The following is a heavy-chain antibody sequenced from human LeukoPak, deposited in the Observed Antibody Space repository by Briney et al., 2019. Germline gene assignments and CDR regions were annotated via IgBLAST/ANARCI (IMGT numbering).Heavy chain of an antibody. J-gene: IGHJ4*02. D-gene: IGHD6-13*01. CDR1: GYTLTELS. CDR2: INPNSGGT. Sequence: ASVKVSCKVSGYTLTELSMHWVRQAPGQGLEWMGWINPNSGGTNYAQKFQGRVTMTRDTSISTAYMELSRLRSDDTAVYYCARSSSSSWYGSLGYWGQGTLVTVSS. CDR3: ARSSSSSWYGSLGY. V-gene: IGHV1-2*02.